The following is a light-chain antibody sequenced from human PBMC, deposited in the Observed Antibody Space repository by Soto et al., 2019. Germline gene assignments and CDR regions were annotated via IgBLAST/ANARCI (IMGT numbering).Light chain of an antibody. CDR2: GES. J-gene: IGKJ3*01. Sequence: EIVMTQSPATLSVSPGERATLSCRASQSVSSNLAWYQRKPSQHPRLLIYGESNRATGTPDRFSGSRSGTDFTLTISSLQPEDVAIYYRQKYNSAPLFGRGTKVDI. V-gene: IGKV3D-15*01. CDR1: QSVSSN. CDR3: QKYNSAPL.